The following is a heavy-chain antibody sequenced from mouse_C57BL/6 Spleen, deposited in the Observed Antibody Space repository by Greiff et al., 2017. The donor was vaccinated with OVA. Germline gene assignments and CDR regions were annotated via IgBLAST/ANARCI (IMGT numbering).Heavy chain of an antibody. V-gene: IGHV1-52*01. CDR1: GYTFTSYW. D-gene: IGHD2-3*01. Sequence: QVQLQQPGAELVRPGSSVKLSCKASGYTFTSYWMHWVKQRPIQGLEWIGNIDTSDSETHYNQKFKDKATLTVDKSSSTAYMQLSSLTSEDSAVYYCAREIDGYYVYAMDYWGQGTSVTVSS. CDR3: AREIDGYYVYAMDY. J-gene: IGHJ4*01. CDR2: IDTSDSET.